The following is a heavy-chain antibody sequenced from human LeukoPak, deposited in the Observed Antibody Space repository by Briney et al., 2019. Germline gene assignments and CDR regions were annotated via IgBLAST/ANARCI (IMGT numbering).Heavy chain of an antibody. CDR3: ARGRGTTSSNFDY. CDR1: GYTFTGYY. V-gene: IGHV1-2*02. D-gene: IGHD2-2*01. CDR2: INPNNGGT. J-gene: IGHJ4*02. Sequence: ASLKLSCKASGYTFTGYYMHWVRQAPGQGLEWMGWINPNNGGTNYAQKFQSRVTMTRDTSISTAYMELSRLTSDDTAVYYCARGRGTTSSNFDYWGQGNLVTVSS.